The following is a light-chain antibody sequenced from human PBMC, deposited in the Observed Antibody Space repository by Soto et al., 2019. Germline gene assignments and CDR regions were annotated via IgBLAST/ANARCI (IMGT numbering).Light chain of an antibody. J-gene: IGLJ3*02. CDR3: CSYADSTTWV. CDR2: EGT. Sequence: QSALTQPASVSGSPGQSITIYCTGTSSDVGNYNLVSWYQQHPGKAPKLMIYEGTKRPSGVSSRFSGSRSAYTAFLTISGLQAEDEADYYCCSYADSTTWVFGGGTKLTVL. V-gene: IGLV2-23*01. CDR1: SSDVGNYNL.